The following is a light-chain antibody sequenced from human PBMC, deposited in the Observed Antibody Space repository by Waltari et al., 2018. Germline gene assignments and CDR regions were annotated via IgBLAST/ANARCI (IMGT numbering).Light chain of an antibody. CDR3: TSYTRTTTCV. CDR1: SSDIGAYNY. J-gene: IGLJ3*02. Sequence: QSALTQPASVSGSPGQSITISCSGPSSDIGAYNYVYVYQQPPGKAPKLIIFDVSDRPSGVSNRVSGSKSGNTASLTISGLQAEDEADYYCTSYTRTTTCVFGGWTRLTVL. V-gene: IGLV2-14*01. CDR2: DVS.